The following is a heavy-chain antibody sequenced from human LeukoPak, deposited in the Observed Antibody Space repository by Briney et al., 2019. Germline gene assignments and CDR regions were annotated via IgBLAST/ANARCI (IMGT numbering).Heavy chain of an antibody. CDR2: LYTSGST. Sequence: PSQTLSLTCSVSGGSISRTSFYWSWIRQPAGKGLEWIGRLYTSGSTNYNPSLKSRVTISLDTSENQVSLKLTSVTAADTAVYYCARDPRYYYDSSGETFDIWGQGTMVTVSS. V-gene: IGHV4-61*02. D-gene: IGHD3-22*01. CDR1: GGSISRTSFY. J-gene: IGHJ3*02. CDR3: ARDPRYYYDSSGETFDI.